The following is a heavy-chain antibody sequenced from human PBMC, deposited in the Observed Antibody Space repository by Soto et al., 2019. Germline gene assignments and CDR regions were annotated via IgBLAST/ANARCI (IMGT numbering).Heavy chain of an antibody. CDR2: IYYSGST. J-gene: IGHJ4*02. V-gene: IGHV4-39*01. CDR3: ARQGSSSRNYFDY. D-gene: IGHD6-13*01. Sequence: SETLSLTCTVSGGSISSSSCYWGWIRQPPGKGLEWIGSIYYSGSTYYNPSLKSRVTISVDTPKNQFSLKLSSVTAADTAVYYCARQGSSSRNYFDYWGQGTLVTVSS. CDR1: GGSISSSSCY.